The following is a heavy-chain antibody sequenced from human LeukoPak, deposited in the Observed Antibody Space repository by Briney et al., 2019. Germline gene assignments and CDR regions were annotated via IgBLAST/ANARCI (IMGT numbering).Heavy chain of an antibody. D-gene: IGHD3-16*01. CDR1: GFAFSSYA. V-gene: IGHV3-23*01. CDR2: ISGSGGNT. CDR3: AKKGRGNDAFDI. Sequence: GGSPRLSCAASGFAFSSYAMSWVRQAPGKGLEWVSGISGSGGNTYYADSVKGRFTISRDNSKNTLYVQMNSLRPEDTAVYYCAKKGRGNDAFDIWGQGTVVTVSS. J-gene: IGHJ3*02.